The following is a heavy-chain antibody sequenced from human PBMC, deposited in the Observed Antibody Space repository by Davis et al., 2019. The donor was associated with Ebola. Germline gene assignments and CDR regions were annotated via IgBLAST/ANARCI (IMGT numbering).Heavy chain of an antibody. V-gene: IGHV1-18*04. D-gene: IGHD1-26*01. CDR3: ARDQSGSYSYWYFDL. Sequence: AASVKVSCKASGYTFTSYGISWVRQAPGQGLEWMGWISAYNGNTNYAQKLQGRVTISADKSTSTAYMELSSLRSEDTAVYYCARDQSGSYSYWYFDLWGRGTLVTVSS. CDR1: GYTFTSYG. CDR2: ISAYNGNT. J-gene: IGHJ2*01.